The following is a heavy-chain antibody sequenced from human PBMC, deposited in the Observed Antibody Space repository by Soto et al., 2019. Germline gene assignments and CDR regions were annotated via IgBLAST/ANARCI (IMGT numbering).Heavy chain of an antibody. J-gene: IGHJ6*02. Sequence: SETLSLTCTFSGGSVRSGSYYLSWIRQPPGKGLEWIGYIYYSGSTNYNPSLKSRVTISVDTSKNQFSLKLSSVTAADTAVYYCASVTRTCISTSCYRYYYGMDVWGQGTTVTVSS. D-gene: IGHD2-2*02. V-gene: IGHV4-61*01. CDR3: ASVTRTCISTSCYRYYYGMDV. CDR2: IYYSGST. CDR1: GGSVRSGSYY.